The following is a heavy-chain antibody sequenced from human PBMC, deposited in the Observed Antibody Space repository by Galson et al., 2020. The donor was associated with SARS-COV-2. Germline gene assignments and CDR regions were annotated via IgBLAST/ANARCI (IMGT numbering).Heavy chain of an antibody. V-gene: IGHV1-46*03. CDR3: ARGGYSYGLGVDWFDP. Sequence: ASVKVSCKASGYTFTSYYMHWVRQAPGQGLEWMGIINPSGGSTSYAQKFQGRVTMTRDTSTSTVYMELSSLRSEDTAVYYCARGGYSYGLGVDWFDPWGQGTLVTVSS. D-gene: IGHD5-18*01. J-gene: IGHJ5*02. CDR1: GYTFTSYY. CDR2: INPSGGST.